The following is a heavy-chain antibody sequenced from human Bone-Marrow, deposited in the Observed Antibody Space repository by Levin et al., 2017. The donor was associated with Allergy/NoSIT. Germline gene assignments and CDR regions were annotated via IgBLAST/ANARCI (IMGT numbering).Heavy chain of an antibody. J-gene: IGHJ4*02. V-gene: IGHV3-48*02. Sequence: GGSLRLSCAASGFTFSNYNMNWVRQAPGKGLEWVAYISSSTFTIYYADSVRGRFTISRDNAKNSLYLQMNSLRDDDTAVYYCARDGQTWYYFDHWGQGTLVSVSS. CDR3: ARDGQTWYYFDH. D-gene: IGHD2-8*02. CDR1: GFTFSNYN. CDR2: ISSSTFTI.